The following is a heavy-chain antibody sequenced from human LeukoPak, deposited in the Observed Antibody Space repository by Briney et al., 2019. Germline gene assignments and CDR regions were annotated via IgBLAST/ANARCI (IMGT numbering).Heavy chain of an antibody. CDR3: EKPMTITGATDGFDI. V-gene: IGHV3-7*01. Sequence: GGSLRLSCAASGFVFSTYWMNWIRQAPGKGLEWVANIKQDGSEKYYLDSVEGRFTISRDNAKNLLYLQMNNLRAEDTAVYYCEKPMTITGATDGFDIWGQGAKVIVSS. J-gene: IGHJ3*02. CDR1: GFVFSTYW. CDR2: IKQDGSEK. D-gene: IGHD5-12*01.